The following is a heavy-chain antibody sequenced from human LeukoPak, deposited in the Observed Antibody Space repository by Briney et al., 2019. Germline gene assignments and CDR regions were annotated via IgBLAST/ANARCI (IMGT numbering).Heavy chain of an antibody. Sequence: GGSLRLSCAASGFTFSSYWMSRVRQAPGKGLEWVADIKQDGSEKYYVDSVKGRFTISRDNAKNSLYLQMNSLRAEDTAVYYCARGRYCSSTSCYHYYYYYYMDVWGKGTTVTVSS. CDR3: ARGRYCSSTSCYHYYYYYYMDV. CDR2: IKQDGSEK. V-gene: IGHV3-7*01. D-gene: IGHD2-2*01. J-gene: IGHJ6*03. CDR1: GFTFSSYW.